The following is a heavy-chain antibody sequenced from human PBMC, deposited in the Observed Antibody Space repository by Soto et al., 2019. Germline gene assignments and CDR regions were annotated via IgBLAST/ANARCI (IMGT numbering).Heavy chain of an antibody. D-gene: IGHD1-26*01. CDR2: MASDGNRE. CDR3: ARVGGSFYGSWDS. V-gene: IGHV3-30-3*01. CDR1: GFTFSMNV. J-gene: IGHJ4*02. Sequence: QVQRVESGGGVVQPGRALRLSCAASGFTFSMNVMHWVRQAPGKGLEWVAVMASDGNREYYGDSLNGRFFGSRDNSKNTLYLQINSLSPEDTAVYYCARVGGSFYGSWDSWGQGALVTVSS.